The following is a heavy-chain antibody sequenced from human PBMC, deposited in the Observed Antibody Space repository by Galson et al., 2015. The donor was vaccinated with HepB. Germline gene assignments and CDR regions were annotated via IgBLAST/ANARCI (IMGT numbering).Heavy chain of an antibody. CDR1: GYTFTSCG. Sequence: SVKVSCKASGYTFTSCGISWVRQAPGQGLEWMGWISAYNGNTNYAQKLQGRVTMTTDTSTSTAYMELRSLRSDDTAVYYCARVALTYYYDSSGYCGDYWGQGTLVTVSS. J-gene: IGHJ4*02. D-gene: IGHD3-22*01. CDR2: ISAYNGNT. V-gene: IGHV1-18*04. CDR3: ARVALTYYYDSSGYCGDY.